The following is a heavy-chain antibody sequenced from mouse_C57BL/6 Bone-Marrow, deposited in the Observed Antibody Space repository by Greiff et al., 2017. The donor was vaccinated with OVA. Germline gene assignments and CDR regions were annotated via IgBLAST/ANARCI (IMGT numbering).Heavy chain of an antibody. J-gene: IGHJ2*01. V-gene: IGHV1-26*01. CDR2: INPNNGGT. CDR1: GYTFTDYY. Sequence: VQLQQSGAELMKPGASVKISCKASGYTFTDYYMNWVKQSHGKSLEWIGDINPNNGGTSYNQKFKGKATLTVDKSSSTAYMELRSLTSEDSAVYYCARPYYYGSSHFDYWGQGTTLTVSS. CDR3: ARPYYYGSSHFDY. D-gene: IGHD1-1*01.